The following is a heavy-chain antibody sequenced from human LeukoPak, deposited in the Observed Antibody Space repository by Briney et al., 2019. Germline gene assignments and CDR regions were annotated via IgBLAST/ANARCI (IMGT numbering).Heavy chain of an antibody. Sequence: GGSLRLSCAASGFTFSSYWMHWVRQAPGKGLVWVSRIKSDGSTRYADSVKGRFTISRDNAKNTVSLQMTRLRAEDTGVYYCARAPSEIGGYYPEYFRHWGQGTLVIVSS. J-gene: IGHJ1*01. CDR2: IKSDGST. D-gene: IGHD3-22*01. CDR1: GFTFSSYW. V-gene: IGHV3-74*01. CDR3: ARAPSEIGGYYPEYFRH.